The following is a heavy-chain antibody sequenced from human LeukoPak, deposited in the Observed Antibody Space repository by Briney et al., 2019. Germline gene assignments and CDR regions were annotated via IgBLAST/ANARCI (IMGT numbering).Heavy chain of an antibody. CDR2: INSNSGGT. CDR3: AREIQIWHADFDY. Sequence: ASVKVTCKASGYTFTGYYMHWVRQAPGQGLEWMGWINSNSGGTHFAQEFQGRVTLTRDTSIDTAYMELSRLTSDDTAVYYCAREIQIWHADFDYWGQGTLVTVSS. D-gene: IGHD5-18*01. V-gene: IGHV1-2*02. J-gene: IGHJ4*02. CDR1: GYTFTGYY.